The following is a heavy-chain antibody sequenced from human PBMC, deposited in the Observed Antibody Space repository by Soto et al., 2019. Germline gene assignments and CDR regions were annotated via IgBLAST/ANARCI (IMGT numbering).Heavy chain of an antibody. CDR2: ISAYNGNT. CDR3: AREGYCSGGSCYSGDAFDI. J-gene: IGHJ3*02. D-gene: IGHD2-15*01. Sequence: ASVKVSCKASGYTCTSYGISWVRQAPGQGLEWMGWISAYNGNTNYAQKLQGRVTMTTDTSTSTAYMELRSLRSDDTAVYYCAREGYCSGGSCYSGDAFDIWGQGTMVTVSS. V-gene: IGHV1-18*01. CDR1: GYTCTSYG.